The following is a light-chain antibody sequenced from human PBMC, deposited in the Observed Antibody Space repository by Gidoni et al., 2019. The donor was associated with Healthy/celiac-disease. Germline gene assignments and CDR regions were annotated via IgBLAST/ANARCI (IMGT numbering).Light chain of an antibody. CDR3: QQHNSYPT. CDR2: KAS. Sequence: DIQMTQSPSTLSASVGDRVTITCRASQSISSWLAWYQQKPGKAPKLLIYKASSLESGVPSRISGSGSGKEFTLTISSLQPDYFATYYCQQHNSYPTFGQGTKLEIK. V-gene: IGKV1-5*03. J-gene: IGKJ2*01. CDR1: QSISSW.